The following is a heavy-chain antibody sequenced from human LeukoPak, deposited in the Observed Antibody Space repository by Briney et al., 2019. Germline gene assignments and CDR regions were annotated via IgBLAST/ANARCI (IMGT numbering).Heavy chain of an antibody. CDR3: ARGSLSSTIYYYMDV. V-gene: IGHV4-4*07. J-gene: IGHJ6*03. Sequence: LETLSLTCTVSGDSNGRYFWTWIRQTPGKRLEWIGRIYDNGRGKYNPSLKSRVSISLDKTSNKFSLNLTSVTAADTAVYFCARGSLSSTIYYYMDVWGKGTTVSVS. CDR1: GDSNGRYF. CDR2: IYDNGRG. D-gene: IGHD2/OR15-2a*01.